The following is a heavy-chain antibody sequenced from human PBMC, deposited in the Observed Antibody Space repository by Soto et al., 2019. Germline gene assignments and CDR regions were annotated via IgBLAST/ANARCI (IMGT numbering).Heavy chain of an antibody. J-gene: IGHJ6*02. CDR2: ISAYNGNT. D-gene: IGHD2-15*01. CDR3: ARDRFVVVVAATIDYYYYGMDV. CDR1: GYTFTSYG. Sequence: ASVKVSCKASGYTFTSYGISWVRQAPGQGLEWMGWISAYNGNTNYAQKLQGRVTMTTDTSTSTAYMELRSLRSDDTAVYYCARDRFVVVVAATIDYYYYGMDVWGQGTTVTAP. V-gene: IGHV1-18*04.